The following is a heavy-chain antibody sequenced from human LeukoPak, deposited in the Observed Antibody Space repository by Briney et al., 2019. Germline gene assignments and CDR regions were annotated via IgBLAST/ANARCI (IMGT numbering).Heavy chain of an antibody. J-gene: IGHJ6*03. Sequence: GASVKVSCKASGYTFTSSAMNWVRQAPGQGLEWMGWFNTNTGNPTYAQGFTGRFVFSLDTSVSTAYLQISSLKAEDTAVYYCARDMGSYSSGWYKVQTYYHYMDVWGKGTTVTVSS. V-gene: IGHV7-4-1*02. CDR2: FNTNTGNP. D-gene: IGHD6-19*01. CDR3: ARDMGSYSSGWYKVQTYYHYMDV. CDR1: GYTFTSSA.